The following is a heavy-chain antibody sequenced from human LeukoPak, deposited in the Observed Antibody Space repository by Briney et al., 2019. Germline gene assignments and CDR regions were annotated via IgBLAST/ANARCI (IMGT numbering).Heavy chain of an antibody. CDR2: IYESGST. Sequence: PETLSLTCAVYDGSLNRYYWSWIRQPPGKGLEWIGEIYESGSTEYNPSLKSRVTISMVPSKQQFSLSLTSVTAADTAVYYCARGAWATRLGSWGLGTPVIVSS. J-gene: IGHJ4*02. V-gene: IGHV4-34*01. CDR1: DGSLNRYY. D-gene: IGHD2-15*01. CDR3: ARGAWATRLGS.